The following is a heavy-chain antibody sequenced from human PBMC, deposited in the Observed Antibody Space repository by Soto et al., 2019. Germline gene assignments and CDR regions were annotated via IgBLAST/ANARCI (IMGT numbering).Heavy chain of an antibody. CDR1: GFTVSGNY. CDR3: AKQTITAGMKYFDP. Sequence: EVQLVESGGGLIQPGGSLRLSCAASGFTVSGNYITWVRQAPGKGLEWVSVIFSGDNTYYSDSVKGRFTISRDNSKNTVYLQMNRLRGDDTAVYYCAKQTITAGMKYFDPWGQGALVTVSS. CDR2: IFSGDNT. J-gene: IGHJ5*02. V-gene: IGHV3-53*01. D-gene: IGHD1-20*01.